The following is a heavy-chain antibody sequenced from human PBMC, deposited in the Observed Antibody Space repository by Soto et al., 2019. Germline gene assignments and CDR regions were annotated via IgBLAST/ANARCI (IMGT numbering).Heavy chain of an antibody. CDR2: ISAYNGNT. CDR1: GYTFTSYG. D-gene: IGHD1-1*01. V-gene: IGHV1-18*01. CDR3: ARDLSCNDPLGTFDI. J-gene: IGHJ3*02. Sequence: ASVKVSCKASGYTFTSYGISWVRQAPGQGLEWMGWISAYNGNTNYAQKFQGRVTMTTDTSTSTAYMELRSLRSDDTAVFYCARDLSCNDPLGTFDIWGQGTMVTVSS.